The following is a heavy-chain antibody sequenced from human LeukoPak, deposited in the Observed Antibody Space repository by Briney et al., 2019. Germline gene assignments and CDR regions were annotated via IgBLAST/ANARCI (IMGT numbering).Heavy chain of an antibody. Sequence: PGRSLRLSCAASGFTFSSYGMHWVRQAPGKGLEWVAVISYDGSNKYYADSVKGRFTISRDNSKNTLYLQMNSLRAEDTAVYYCAKDFLAYCGGDCYSVDYWGQGTLVTVSS. CDR2: ISYDGSNK. J-gene: IGHJ4*02. V-gene: IGHV3-30*18. D-gene: IGHD2-21*02. CDR3: AKDFLAYCGGDCYSVDY. CDR1: GFTFSSYG.